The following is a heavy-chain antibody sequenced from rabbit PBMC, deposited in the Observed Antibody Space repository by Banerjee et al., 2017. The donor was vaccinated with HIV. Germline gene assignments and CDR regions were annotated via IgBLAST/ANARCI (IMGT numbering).Heavy chain of an antibody. Sequence: QEQLEESGGDLVKPEGSLTLTCTASGFSLNIYEMCWVRQAPGKGLEWIACIDAGSNGNTYYASWAKGRFTVSKTSSTTVTLQMTSLTAADTATYFCARDLAGAIGWNFNLWGPGTLVTVS. CDR1: GFSLNIYE. CDR2: IDAGSNGNT. CDR3: ARDLAGAIGWNFNL. J-gene: IGHJ4*01. V-gene: IGHV1S45*01. D-gene: IGHD4-1*01.